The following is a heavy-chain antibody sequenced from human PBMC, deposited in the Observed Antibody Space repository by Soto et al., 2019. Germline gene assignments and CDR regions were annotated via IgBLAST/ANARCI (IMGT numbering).Heavy chain of an antibody. Sequence: KPSETLSLTCTVSGASISSYYWTWIRQPPGKGLEWIGYIYHSGITGSTNYNPSLKSRVTISVDTSKDQFSLILSSVTAADTAVYYCAGFSSSSLVDWFDPWGQGTLVTVSS. CDR3: AGFSSSSLVDWFDP. CDR2: IYHSGITGST. CDR1: GASISSYY. J-gene: IGHJ5*02. V-gene: IGHV4-59*01. D-gene: IGHD6-6*01.